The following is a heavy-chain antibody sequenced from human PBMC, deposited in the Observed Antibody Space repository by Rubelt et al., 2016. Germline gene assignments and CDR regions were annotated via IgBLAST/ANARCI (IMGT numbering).Heavy chain of an antibody. D-gene: IGHD3-10*01. V-gene: IGHV1-8*01. J-gene: IGHJ6*02. CDR3: ARGSVDWLLWFGELRNYYYYGMDV. Sequence: WMNPNSGNTGYAQKFQGRVTMTRNTSISTAYMELSSLRSEDTAVYYCARGSVDWLLWFGELRNYYYYGMDVWGQGTTVTVSS. CDR2: MNPNSGNT.